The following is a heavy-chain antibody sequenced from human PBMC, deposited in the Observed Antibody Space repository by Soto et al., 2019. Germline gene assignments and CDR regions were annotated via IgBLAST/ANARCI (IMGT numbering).Heavy chain of an antibody. CDR2: MNPNSGNT. Sequence: QVQLVQSGAEVKKPGASVKVSCKASGYTFTSYDINWVRQATGQGLEWMGWMNPNSGNTGYAQKFQGRVTMTRNTSISTAYMELSSLRSEDTAVYYCARGRRVLRFSEWLYNWFDPWGQGTLVTVSS. V-gene: IGHV1-8*01. D-gene: IGHD3-3*01. CDR3: ARGRRVLRFSEWLYNWFDP. J-gene: IGHJ5*02. CDR1: GYTFTSYD.